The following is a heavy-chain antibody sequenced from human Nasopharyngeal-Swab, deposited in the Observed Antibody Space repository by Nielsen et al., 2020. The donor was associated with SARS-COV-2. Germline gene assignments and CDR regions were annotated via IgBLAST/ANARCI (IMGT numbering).Heavy chain of an antibody. CDR2: IYYSGSI. Sequence: WIRQPPGKGLEWIGSIYYSGSIYYNPSLKSRVTISVDTSKNQFSLKRSSVTAADTAVYYCASIAAAGAPGYWGQGTLVTVSS. V-gene: IGHV4-39*01. J-gene: IGHJ4*02. D-gene: IGHD6-13*01. CDR3: ASIAAAGAPGY.